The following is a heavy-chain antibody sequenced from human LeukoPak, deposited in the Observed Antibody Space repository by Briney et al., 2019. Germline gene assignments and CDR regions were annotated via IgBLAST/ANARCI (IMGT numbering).Heavy chain of an antibody. Sequence: GGSLRLSCAASRFTFSTYWMHWVRQAPGKGLEWVSVIYSGGSTYYADSVKGRFTISRDNSKNTLYLQMNSLRAEDTAVYYCARDITMVRGADYWGQGTLVTVSS. V-gene: IGHV3-66*01. CDR1: RFTFSTYW. CDR3: ARDITMVRGADY. CDR2: IYSGGST. J-gene: IGHJ4*02. D-gene: IGHD3-10*01.